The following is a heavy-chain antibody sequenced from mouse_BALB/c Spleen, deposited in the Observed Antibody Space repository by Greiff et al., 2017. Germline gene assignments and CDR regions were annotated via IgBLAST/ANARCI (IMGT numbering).Heavy chain of an antibody. CDR1: GFTFSSYT. D-gene: IGHD2-2*01. CDR2: ISNGGGST. Sequence: EVQVVESGGGLVQPGGSLKLSCAASGFTFSSYTMSWVRQTPEKRLEWVAYISNGGGSTYYPDTVKGRFTISRDNAKNTLYLQMSSLKSEDTAMYYCARHGYGYDGAYWGQGTLVTVSA. J-gene: IGHJ3*01. V-gene: IGHV5-12-2*01. CDR3: ARHGYGYDGAY.